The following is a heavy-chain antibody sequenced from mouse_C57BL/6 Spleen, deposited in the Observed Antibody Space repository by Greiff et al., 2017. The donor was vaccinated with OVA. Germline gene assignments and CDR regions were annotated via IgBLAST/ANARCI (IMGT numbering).Heavy chain of an antibody. CDR1: GFTFSDYG. CDR2: ISSGSSTI. Sequence: EVKLVESGGGLVKPGGSLKLSCAASGFTFSDYGMHWVRQAPEKGLEWVAYISSGSSTIYYADTVKGRFTISRDNAKNTLFLQMTSLRSEDTAMYYCARPYYYGEAWFAYWGQGTLVTVSA. V-gene: IGHV5-17*01. J-gene: IGHJ3*01. CDR3: ARPYYYGEAWFAY. D-gene: IGHD1-1*01.